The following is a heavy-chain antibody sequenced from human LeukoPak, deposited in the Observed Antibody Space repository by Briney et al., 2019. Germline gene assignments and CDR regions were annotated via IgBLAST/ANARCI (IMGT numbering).Heavy chain of an antibody. CDR2: INPNSGVT. D-gene: IGHD5-12*01. J-gene: IGHJ4*02. Sequence: ASVKVSCKASGYTFTGHFMFWVRQAPGKGLEWMAWINPNSGVTSYAQKFQGRVTLTRDTSINTAYMQLSRLRSDDTALYYCARGGAGTAYYDWDFFRFDYWGQGTLVTVSS. CDR3: ARGGAGTAYYDWDFFRFDY. V-gene: IGHV1-2*02. CDR1: GYTFTGHF.